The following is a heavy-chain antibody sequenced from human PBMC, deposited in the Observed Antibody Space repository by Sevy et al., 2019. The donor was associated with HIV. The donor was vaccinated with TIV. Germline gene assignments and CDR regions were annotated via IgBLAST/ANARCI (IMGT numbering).Heavy chain of an antibody. CDR2: INHRGST. V-gene: IGHV4-34*01. D-gene: IGHD3-9*01. Sequence: SETLSLTCAVYGGSFSGYYWSWIRQPPGKGLEWIGEINHRGSTNYNPSLKSRVTISVDTSKNQFSLKLSSVTAADTAVYYCARTGEYYDILTGYYSGPFNYWGQGTLVTVSS. CDR3: ARTGEYYDILTGYYSGPFNY. CDR1: GGSFSGYY. J-gene: IGHJ4*02.